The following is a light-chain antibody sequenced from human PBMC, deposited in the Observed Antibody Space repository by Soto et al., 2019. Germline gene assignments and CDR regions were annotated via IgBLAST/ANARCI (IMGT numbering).Light chain of an antibody. V-gene: IGKV1-39*01. CDR1: QNIRSY. CDR3: QLSDSTWT. Sequence: DIPMTQSPSSLSASIGDRVTITCRASQNIRSYLNWYQQKPGKAPKLLIHAASSLQSGVPSRFSGSGSGTDFTLTISSLQPEDFAAYYCQLSDSTWTFGQGTKVEIK. J-gene: IGKJ1*01. CDR2: AAS.